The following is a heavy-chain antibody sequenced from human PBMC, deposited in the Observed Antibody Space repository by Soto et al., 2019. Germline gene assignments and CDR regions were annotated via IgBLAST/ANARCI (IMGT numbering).Heavy chain of an antibody. J-gene: IGHJ5*02. CDR2: IYTSGKT. CDR3: ATGHYYDNWFDP. V-gene: IGHV4-4*07. CDR1: GDSISNYY. Sequence: PSETLSLTCTVSGDSISNYYWNWIRQRAGKGLEWTGRIYTSGKTDYNPSLKSRVSMSVDTSKKQFSLRLSSVTAADTAVYYCATGHYYDNWFDPWGPGILVTVSS. D-gene: IGHD3-3*01.